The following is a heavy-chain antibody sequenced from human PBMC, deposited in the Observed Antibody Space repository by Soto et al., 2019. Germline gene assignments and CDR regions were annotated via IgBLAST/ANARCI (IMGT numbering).Heavy chain of an antibody. CDR2: IIPIFGTA. V-gene: IGHV1-69*06. CDR1: GGTFSSYA. D-gene: IGHD2-21*02. Sequence: QVQLVQSGAEVKKPGSSVKVSCKASGGTFSSYAISWVRQAPGQGLEWMGGIIPIFGTANYAQKFQGRVTITADKSMSTAYMGLSSLRSEDTAVYYCARGIVVVTAPGYYYYGMDVWGQGTTVTVSS. J-gene: IGHJ6*02. CDR3: ARGIVVVTAPGYYYYGMDV.